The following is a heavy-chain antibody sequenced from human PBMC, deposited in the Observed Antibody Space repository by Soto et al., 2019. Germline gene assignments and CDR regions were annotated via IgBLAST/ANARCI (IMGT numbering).Heavy chain of an antibody. CDR2: IYWDDDK. V-gene: IGHV2-5*02. Sequence: QITLKESGPTVVKPTETLTLTCTFSGFSLTTSGVGVGWVRQSPGKAPEWLALIYWDDDKRYSPSLNSRLIITKDTSKNQVVLTMANVDPADTDTYYCAHRVLRTVFGLVTTTAIYFDFWGPGTPVVVSS. CDR3: AHRVLRTVFGLVTTTAIYFDF. J-gene: IGHJ4*02. D-gene: IGHD3-3*01. CDR1: GFSLTTSGVG.